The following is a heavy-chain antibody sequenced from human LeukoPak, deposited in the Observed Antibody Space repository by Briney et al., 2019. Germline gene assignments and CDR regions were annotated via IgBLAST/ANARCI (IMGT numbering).Heavy chain of an antibody. Sequence: ASVKVSRKASGYTFTSYDINGVRQATGQGLEWMGWMNPNSGNTGYAQKFQGRVTMTRNTSISTAYMELSSLRSEDTAVYYCARDLRGLRWFGLIDYWGQGTLVTVFS. CDR2: MNPNSGNT. J-gene: IGHJ4*02. CDR1: GYTFTSYD. CDR3: ARDLRGLRWFGLIDY. V-gene: IGHV1-8*01. D-gene: IGHD3-10*01.